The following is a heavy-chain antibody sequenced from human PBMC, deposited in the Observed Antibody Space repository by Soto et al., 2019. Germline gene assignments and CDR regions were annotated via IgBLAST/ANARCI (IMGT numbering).Heavy chain of an antibody. Sequence: ASVKVSCKASGYTFTSYAMHWVRQAPGQRLEWMGWINAGNGNTKYSQKFQGRVTITTDASTSTAYMELSSLRSEDTAVYYCARNADVGATWGTAFDIWGQGTMVTVSS. J-gene: IGHJ3*02. CDR1: GYTFTSYA. V-gene: IGHV1-3*01. CDR2: INAGNGNT. D-gene: IGHD1-26*01. CDR3: ARNADVGATWGTAFDI.